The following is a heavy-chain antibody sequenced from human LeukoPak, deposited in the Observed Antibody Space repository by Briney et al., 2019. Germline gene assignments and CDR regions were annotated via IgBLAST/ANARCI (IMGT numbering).Heavy chain of an antibody. J-gene: IGHJ4*02. CDR3: ARSVLLPPFDY. CDR2: IRTSGTNT. D-gene: IGHD2-15*01. CDR1: GFTFSSFS. Sequence: GGSLRLSCAASGFTFSSFSMSWVRQAPGKGLEWVSYIRTSGTNTDYTGSVKGRFTISRDNAKNSLYLQMNSLRAEDTAVYYCARSVLLPPFDYWGQGTLVTVSS. V-gene: IGHV3-48*04.